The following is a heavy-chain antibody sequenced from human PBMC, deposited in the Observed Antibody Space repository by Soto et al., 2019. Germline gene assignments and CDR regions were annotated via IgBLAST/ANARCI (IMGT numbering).Heavy chain of an antibody. D-gene: IGHD3-22*01. V-gene: IGHV4-30-4*01. J-gene: IGHJ4*02. CDR3: AIARDYYDSSGPDYFDY. CDR1: GGSISSGDYY. Sequence: QVQLQESGPGLVKPSQTLSLTCTVSGGSISSGDYYWSWIRQPPGKGLEWIGYIYYSGSTYYNPSLKSRVTISVDTSKNQFSLKLSSVTAADTAVYYCAIARDYYDSSGPDYFDYWGQGTLVTVSS. CDR2: IYYSGST.